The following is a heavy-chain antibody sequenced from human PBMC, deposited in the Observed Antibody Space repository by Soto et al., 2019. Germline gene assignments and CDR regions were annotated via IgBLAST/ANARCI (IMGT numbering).Heavy chain of an antibody. CDR3: SRAIGYCISNSCSQYYYFGMDV. CDR2: IIPIFGTA. CDR1: GGTFSSYA. V-gene: IGHV1-69*12. Sequence: QVQLVQSGAEVKKPGSSVKVSCKASGGTFSSYAISWVRQAPGQGLEWMGGIIPIFGTANYAQKFQGRVTITADESTSTGYMELSSLRSEDKAVYYCSRAIGYCISNSCSQYYYFGMDVWGQGTTVTVSS. D-gene: IGHD2-2*01. J-gene: IGHJ6*02.